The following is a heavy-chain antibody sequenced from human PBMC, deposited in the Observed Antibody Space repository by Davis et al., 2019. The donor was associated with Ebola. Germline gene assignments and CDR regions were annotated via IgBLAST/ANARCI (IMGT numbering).Heavy chain of an antibody. Sequence: GESLKISCAASGFTFSDYYMSWIRQAPGKGLEWVSYISSSGSTIYYADSVKGRFTISRDNAKNSLYLQMNSLRAEDTAVYYCAARLSRYGSGSYYNPLDWGQGTLVTVSS. CDR3: AARLSRYGSGSYYNPLD. V-gene: IGHV3-11*01. CDR1: GFTFSDYY. J-gene: IGHJ4*02. D-gene: IGHD3-10*01. CDR2: ISSSGSTI.